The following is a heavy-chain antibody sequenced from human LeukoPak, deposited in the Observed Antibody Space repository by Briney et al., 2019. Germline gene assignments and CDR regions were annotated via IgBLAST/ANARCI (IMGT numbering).Heavy chain of an antibody. CDR2: INTNTGNP. CDR1: GYTFTSYA. D-gene: IGHD1-26*01. Sequence: GASVKVSCKASGYTFTSYAMNWVRQAPGQGLEWMGWINTNTGNPTYAQGFTGRFVFSLDTSVSTAYLQISSLKAEDTAVYYCARSPVASGGSYFWVDYWGQGTLVTVSS. CDR3: ARSPVASGGSYFWVDY. V-gene: IGHV7-4-1*02. J-gene: IGHJ4*02.